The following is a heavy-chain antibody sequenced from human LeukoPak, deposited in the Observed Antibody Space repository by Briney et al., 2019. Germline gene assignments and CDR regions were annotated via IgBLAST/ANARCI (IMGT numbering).Heavy chain of an antibody. D-gene: IGHD4-17*01. J-gene: IGHJ4*02. V-gene: IGHV3-23*01. Sequence: GGSLRLSCAASGFTFSSYAMSWVRQAPGKGLEWVSAISGSGGSTYYADPVKGRFTISRDNSKNTLYLQMNSLRAEDTAVYYCAKALSTVTTSGYFDYWGQGTLVTVSS. CDR2: ISGSGGST. CDR3: AKALSTVTTSGYFDY. CDR1: GFTFSSYA.